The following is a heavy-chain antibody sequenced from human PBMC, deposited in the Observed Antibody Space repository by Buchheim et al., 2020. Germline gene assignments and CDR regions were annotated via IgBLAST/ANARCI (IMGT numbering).Heavy chain of an antibody. V-gene: IGHV1-8*01. J-gene: IGHJ5*02. CDR3: ARGPPHWGVIIGTTYNWFDP. D-gene: IGHD3-10*01. Sequence: QVQLVQSGAEVKKPGASVKVSCKASGYTFTSYDINWVRQATGQGLEWMGWMNPNSGNTGYAQKFQGRVIMTRNTSISTAYMELSSLRSEDTAVYYCARGPPHWGVIIGTTYNWFDPWGQGTL. CDR1: GYTFTSYD. CDR2: MNPNSGNT.